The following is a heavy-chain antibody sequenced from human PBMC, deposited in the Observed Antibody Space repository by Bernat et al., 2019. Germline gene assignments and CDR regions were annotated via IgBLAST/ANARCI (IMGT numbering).Heavy chain of an antibody. Sequence: QVQLVQSGVEVRRPGASVKVSYKASGYTFTSYDFSWVRQAPGQGLEWMGWISPYNGNTNYAQKFQGRVTMTTDTSTRTVYMELRSLRSDDTAVYYWAREAAYDFWSGVDYGGQGTLVNVSS. V-gene: IGHV1-18*01. CDR1: GYTFTSYD. D-gene: IGHD3-3*01. J-gene: IGHJ4*02. CDR3: AREAAYDFWSGVDY. CDR2: ISPYNGNT.